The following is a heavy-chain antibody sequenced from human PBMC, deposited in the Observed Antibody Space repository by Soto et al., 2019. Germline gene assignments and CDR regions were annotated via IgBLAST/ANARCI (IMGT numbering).Heavy chain of an antibody. V-gene: IGHV3-7*05. CDR1: GFTFSSYW. CDR2: IKQDGSEK. Sequence: GGSLRLSCAASGFTFSSYWMSWVRQAPGKGLEWVANIKQDGSEKYYVDSVKGRFTISRDNAKNSLYLQMNSLRAEDTAVYYCARDSGLDILTGYSNPFDYWGQGTLVTVSS. D-gene: IGHD3-9*01. J-gene: IGHJ4*02. CDR3: ARDSGLDILTGYSNPFDY.